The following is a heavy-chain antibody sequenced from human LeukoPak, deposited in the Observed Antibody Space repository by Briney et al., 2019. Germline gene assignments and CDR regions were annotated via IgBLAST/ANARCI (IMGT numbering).Heavy chain of an antibody. CDR1: GYTFTSYG. Sequence: GASVKVSCKASGYTFTSYGISWVRQATGQGLEWMGWMNPNSGNTGYAQKFQGRVTITRNTSISTAYMELSSLRSEDTAVYYCARGIGLRLGELSLENWFDPWGQGTLVTVSS. D-gene: IGHD3-16*02. J-gene: IGHJ5*02. V-gene: IGHV1-8*03. CDR3: ARGIGLRLGELSLENWFDP. CDR2: MNPNSGNT.